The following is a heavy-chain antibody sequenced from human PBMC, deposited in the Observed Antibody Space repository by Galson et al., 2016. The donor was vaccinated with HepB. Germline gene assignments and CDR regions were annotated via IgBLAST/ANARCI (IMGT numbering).Heavy chain of an antibody. CDR2: ISISGNDI. J-gene: IGHJ5*02. CDR3: ARDIGRNWFDP. V-gene: IGHV3-11*01. CDR1: GFTLCDFY. Sequence: SLRLSCAASGFTLCDFYMSWIRQAPGKGLEWVSYISISGNDIDYADSVKGRFTISRDKAKNSLYLQMNSLRAEDTAVYFCARDIGRNWFDPWGQGTLVTVSS. D-gene: IGHD1-26*01.